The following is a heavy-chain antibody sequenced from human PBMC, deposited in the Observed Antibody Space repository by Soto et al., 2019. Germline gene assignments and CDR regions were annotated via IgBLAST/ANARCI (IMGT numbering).Heavy chain of an antibody. CDR1: GFTFSTHA. V-gene: IGHV3-33*01. CDR3: ARDPPGSGWAFDY. J-gene: IGHJ4*02. CDR2: IWSDGSNK. D-gene: IGHD6-19*01. Sequence: GGSLRLSCAAAGFTFSTHAMHWVRQAPGKGLEWVAFIWSDGSNKYYADSVKGRATISRDNSKRTVDLQMNSLRAEDTAVYYCARDPPGSGWAFDYWGQGTMVTVSS.